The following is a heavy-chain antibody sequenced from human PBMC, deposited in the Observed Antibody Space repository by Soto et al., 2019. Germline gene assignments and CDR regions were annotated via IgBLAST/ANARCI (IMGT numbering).Heavy chain of an antibody. CDR2: IYYSGST. Sequence: QLQLQESGPGLVKPSETLSLTCTVSGGSISSSSYYWGWIRQPPGKGLEWIGSIYYSGSTYYNPSLKSRVTISVDTSKNQFSLKLSSVTAADTAVYYCARHLLGDIVGATFDYWGQGTLVTVSS. V-gene: IGHV4-39*01. D-gene: IGHD1-26*01. CDR3: ARHLLGDIVGATFDY. CDR1: GGSISSSSYY. J-gene: IGHJ4*02.